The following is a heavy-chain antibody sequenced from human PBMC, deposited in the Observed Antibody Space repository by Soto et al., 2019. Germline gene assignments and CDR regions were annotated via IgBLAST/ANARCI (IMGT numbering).Heavy chain of an antibody. D-gene: IGHD1-20*01. CDR2: INPNSGGT. J-gene: IGHJ6*02. Sequence: QVQLVQSGAEVKKPGASVKVSCKASGYTFTGYYMHWVRQAPGQGLEWMGWINPNSGGTNYAQKFQGWVTMTRDTSISTAYMERSRLRSDDTAVYYGAREVTGTTGYYYYGMDVWGQGTTVTVSS. CDR3: AREVTGTTGYYYYGMDV. CDR1: GYTFTGYY. V-gene: IGHV1-2*04.